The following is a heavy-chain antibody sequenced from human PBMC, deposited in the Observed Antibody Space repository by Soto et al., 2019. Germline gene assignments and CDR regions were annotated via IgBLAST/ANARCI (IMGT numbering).Heavy chain of an antibody. V-gene: IGHV4-30-2*01. Sequence: QLQLQESGSRLVKPSQTLSLTCGVSGGSINSGGYAWSWIRQPPGKGLEWMGYIYQSGSTYYNPSLKSRVTILVDRSKNQFSLKLSSVTAADTAVYYCAGIRIAAAGGGLDVWGHGTTVTVSS. CDR2: IYQSGST. CDR1: GGSINSGGYA. J-gene: IGHJ6*02. CDR3: AGIRIAAAGGGLDV. D-gene: IGHD6-13*01.